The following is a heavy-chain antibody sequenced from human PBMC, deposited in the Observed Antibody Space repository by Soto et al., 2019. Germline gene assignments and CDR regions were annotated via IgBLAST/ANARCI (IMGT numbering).Heavy chain of an antibody. V-gene: IGHV4-30-4*01. CDR3: ARASPVVTDV. D-gene: IGHD5-18*01. CDR2: IYYSGST. J-gene: IGHJ6*02. Sequence: QVQLQESGPGLVKPSQTLSLTCTVSGGSISSGDYYWSWIRQPPGKGLEWIGYIYYSGSTSYNPAHKSRLTISVDTSKNQFPLKLSPVTAADTAVYYRARASPVVTDVWGQGTTVTVSS. CDR1: GGSISSGDYY.